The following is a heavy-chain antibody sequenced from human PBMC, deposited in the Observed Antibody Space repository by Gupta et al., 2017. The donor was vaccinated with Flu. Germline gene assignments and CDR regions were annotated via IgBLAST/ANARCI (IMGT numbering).Heavy chain of an antibody. CDR2: ILSDGSKT. D-gene: IGHD6-19*01. CDR3: VREPLEPLAGAFDY. CDR1: EFTFSNYL. J-gene: IGHJ4*02. V-gene: IGHV3-74*01. Sequence: EVQLVESGGGLVQPGGSLRLSCEATEFTFSNYLMHWVRQSPGKGLEWVTRILSDGSKTDYADSVQGRFSMSRDNVNNMLFLQMTSLGPDDTAVYYCVREPLEPLAGAFDYWGQGALVTVSS.